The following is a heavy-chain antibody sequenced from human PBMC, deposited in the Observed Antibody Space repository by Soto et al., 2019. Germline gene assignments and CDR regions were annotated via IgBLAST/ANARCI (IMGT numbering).Heavy chain of an antibody. CDR1: GASISSYY. J-gene: IGHJ5*02. D-gene: IGHD3-3*01. Sequence: SETLSLTCTVSGASISSYYWSWIRQPPGKGLEWIGYMSYSGSTNYNPSLKSRVTITVDTSKNQFSLKLSSVTAADTAVYYCARVNTISNWFDPWGQGTLVTVSS. CDR2: MSYSGST. CDR3: ARVNTISNWFDP. V-gene: IGHV4-59*01.